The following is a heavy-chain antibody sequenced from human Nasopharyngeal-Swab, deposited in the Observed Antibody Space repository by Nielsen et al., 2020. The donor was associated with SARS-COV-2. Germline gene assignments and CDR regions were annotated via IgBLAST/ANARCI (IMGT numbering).Heavy chain of an antibody. Sequence: ESLKISCATSGFTFSPYTMTWVRQAPAKGLQWISYITSGNSVQYADSVRGRFTISRDNAKNSLYLQMNSLTAEDTAVYYCARERGGGYGDYWGQGTLVTVSS. CDR2: ITSGNSV. V-gene: IGHV3-48*04. CDR3: ARERGGGYGDY. D-gene: IGHD5-12*01. J-gene: IGHJ4*02. CDR1: GFTFSPYT.